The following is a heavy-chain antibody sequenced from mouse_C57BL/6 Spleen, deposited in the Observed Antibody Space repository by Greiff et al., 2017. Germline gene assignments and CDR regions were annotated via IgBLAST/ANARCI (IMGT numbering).Heavy chain of an antibody. CDR3: AISAGDYFDY. J-gene: IGHJ2*01. Sequence: EVQLQQSGAELVKPGASVKLSCTASGFNINDYYMHWVKQRTEQGLEWIGRIDPADGDTKYAPKFQGKATITVDTSSNTAYLQLSSLTSEDTAVYYCAISAGDYFDYWGQGTPLTVSA. V-gene: IGHV14-2*01. CDR1: GFNINDYY. CDR2: IDPADGDT.